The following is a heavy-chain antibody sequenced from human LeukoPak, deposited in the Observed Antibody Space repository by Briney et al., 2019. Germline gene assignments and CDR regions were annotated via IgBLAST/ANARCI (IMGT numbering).Heavy chain of an antibody. Sequence: PGGSLRLSCAASGFTFSSYWMHWVRQAPGKGLEWVSAMSFDGFSKYYADSLKGRLSISRDDSKNTVYLQMNSLRLEDTAVYYCAREGHTSGYCGTFDVWGQGTTVVVSS. J-gene: IGHJ3*01. V-gene: IGHV3-30*03. CDR2: MSFDGFSK. CDR1: GFTFSSYW. CDR3: AREGHTSGYCGTFDV. D-gene: IGHD3-22*01.